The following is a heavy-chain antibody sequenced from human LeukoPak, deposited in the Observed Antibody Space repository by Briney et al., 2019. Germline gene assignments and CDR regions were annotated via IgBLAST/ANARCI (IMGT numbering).Heavy chain of an antibody. Sequence: ASVKVSCKASGYTSTSYGISWVRQAPGQGLEWMGWISAYNGNTNYAQKLQGRVTMTTDTSTSTAYMELRSLRSDDTAVYYCARDSTIFGVVTPNRPLYYYGMDVWGQGTTVTVSS. CDR1: GYTSTSYG. CDR3: ARDSTIFGVVTPNRPLYYYGMDV. D-gene: IGHD3-3*01. CDR2: ISAYNGNT. J-gene: IGHJ6*02. V-gene: IGHV1-18*01.